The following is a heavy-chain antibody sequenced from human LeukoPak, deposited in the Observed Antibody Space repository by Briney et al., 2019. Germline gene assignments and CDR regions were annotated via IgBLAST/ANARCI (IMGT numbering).Heavy chain of an antibody. D-gene: IGHD6-13*01. CDR1: GGSISSYY. Sequence: SETLSLTWTVSGGSISSYYWSWIRRPPGKGLEWIGYIYYSGSTNYNPSLKSRVTISVDTSKNQFSLKLSSVTAADTAVYYCARGIAAAGTYDYWGQGTLVTVSS. J-gene: IGHJ4*02. V-gene: IGHV4-59*01. CDR3: ARGIAAAGTYDY. CDR2: IYYSGST.